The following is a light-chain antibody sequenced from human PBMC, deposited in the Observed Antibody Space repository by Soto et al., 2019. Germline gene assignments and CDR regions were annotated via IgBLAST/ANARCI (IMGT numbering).Light chain of an antibody. CDR1: QSVSNK. V-gene: IGKV3-15*01. CDR2: GAS. J-gene: IGKJ2*01. CDR3: QQYNNWPYT. Sequence: EIVMTQSPATLSVSPGERVTLSCKASQSVSNKLDWYQQKPGQAPRLLIYGASTRATGIPDRFSGSGSGTEYTLTISSLQSEDFAVYYCQQYNNWPYTFGQGTKLEIK.